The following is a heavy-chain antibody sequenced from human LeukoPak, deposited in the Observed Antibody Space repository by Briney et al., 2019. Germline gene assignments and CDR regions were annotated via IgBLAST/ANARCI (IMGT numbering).Heavy chain of an antibody. V-gene: IGHV3-7*05. D-gene: IGHD6-19*01. CDR3: AASYSSAFPEIDY. J-gene: IGHJ4*02. Sequence: GGSLRLSCAASGFTFTSHWMNWVRRAPGKGLEWVANVNEDGSENNYVDSAKGRFTISRDNAKNSLFLQMNSLRAEDTAVYYCAASYSSAFPEIDYWGQGTLVTVSS. CDR2: VNEDGSEN. CDR1: GFTFTSHW.